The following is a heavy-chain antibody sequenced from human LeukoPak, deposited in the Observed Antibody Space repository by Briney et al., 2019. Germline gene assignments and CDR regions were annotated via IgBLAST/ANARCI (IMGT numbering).Heavy chain of an antibody. CDR2: ISSSGSTI. V-gene: IGHV3-11*01. CDR1: GFTFSDYY. D-gene: IGHD3-10*01. J-gene: IGHJ3*02. Sequence: GGSLRLSCAASGFTFSDYYMSWIRQAPGKGLEWVSYISSSGSTIYYADYVKGRFTISRDNAKNSLYLQMNSLRAEDTAVYYCAREGLLWFGEKGAFDIWGQGTMVTVSS. CDR3: AREGLLWFGEKGAFDI.